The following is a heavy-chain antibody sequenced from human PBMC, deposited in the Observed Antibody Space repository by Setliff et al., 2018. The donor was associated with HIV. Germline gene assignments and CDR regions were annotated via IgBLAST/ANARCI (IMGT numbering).Heavy chain of an antibody. D-gene: IGHD2-21*02. CDR3: ATLDHSGGNFLAY. CDR2: IHSSGST. V-gene: IGHV4-4*09. Sequence: LSLTCTVSGGSINDFYCNWIRQPPGKGPEWIGYIHSSGSTIYNPSLKSRITISLDTSKEQFSLELSSATAADTAVYYCATLDHSGGNFLAYWGQGSLVTVSS. J-gene: IGHJ4*02. CDR1: GGSINDFY.